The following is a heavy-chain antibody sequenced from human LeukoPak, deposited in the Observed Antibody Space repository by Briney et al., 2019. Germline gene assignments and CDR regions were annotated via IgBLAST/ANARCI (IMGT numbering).Heavy chain of an antibody. V-gene: IGHV4-38-2*02. CDR1: GYSISSGYY. D-gene: IGHD2-2*01. CDR2: IYHSGST. J-gene: IGHJ5*02. CDR3: AGGQGANIVVVPAAMSSGWFDP. Sequence: KPSETLSLTCTVSGYSISSGYYWGWIRQPPGKGLEWIGSIYHSGSTYYNPSLKSRVTISVDTSKNQFSLKLSSVTAADTAVYYCAGGQGANIVVVPAAMSSGWFDPWGQGTLVTVSS.